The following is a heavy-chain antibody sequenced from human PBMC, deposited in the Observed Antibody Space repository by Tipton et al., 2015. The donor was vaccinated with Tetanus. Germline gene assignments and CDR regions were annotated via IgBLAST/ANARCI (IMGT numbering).Heavy chain of an antibody. CDR2: ISASGHPI. Sequence: SLRLSCAASGFSLSDYWMSWIRQTPGKGPEWVAYISASGHPIFYTDSVKGRFTISRDNAKNSLYLQMNSLRDEDTAIYYCARDFRPIFGVAQPFDPWGQGTLVTVSS. D-gene: IGHD3-3*01. CDR3: ARDFRPIFGVAQPFDP. J-gene: IGHJ5*02. CDR1: GFSLSDYW. V-gene: IGHV3-11*04.